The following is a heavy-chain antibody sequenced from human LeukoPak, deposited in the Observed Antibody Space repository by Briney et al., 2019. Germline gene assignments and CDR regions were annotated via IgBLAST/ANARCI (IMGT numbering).Heavy chain of an antibody. CDR1: GGTFSSYA. D-gene: IGHD5-24*01. CDR3: ARAASRDGYNDY. J-gene: IGHJ4*02. Sequence: ASVKVSCKASGGTFSSYAISWVRQAPGQGLEWMGGIIPIFGTANYAQKFQGRVTITADESTSTAYMELSSLRSDDTAVYYCARAASRDGYNDYWGQGTLVTVSS. V-gene: IGHV1-69*13. CDR2: IIPIFGTA.